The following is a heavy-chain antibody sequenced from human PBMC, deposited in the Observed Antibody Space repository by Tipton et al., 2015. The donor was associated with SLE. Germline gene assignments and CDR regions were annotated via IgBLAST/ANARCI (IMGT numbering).Heavy chain of an antibody. Sequence: LRLSCTVSGGSISSGGYYWGWVRQPPGKGLEWIGSIYHSGTAYYNPSLKSRVTISVDTAKNQFSLKLSSVTAADTAVYYCARLRITIFGVVRGAFDIWGQGTMVTVSS. D-gene: IGHD3-3*01. CDR2: IYHSGTA. CDR3: ARLRITIFGVVRGAFDI. CDR1: GGSISSGGYY. V-gene: IGHV4-39*07. J-gene: IGHJ3*02.